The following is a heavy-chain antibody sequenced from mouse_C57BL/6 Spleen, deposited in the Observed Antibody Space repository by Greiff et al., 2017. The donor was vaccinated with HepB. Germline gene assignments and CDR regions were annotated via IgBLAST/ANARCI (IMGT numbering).Heavy chain of an antibody. D-gene: IGHD1-1*01. CDR1: GYTFTSYW. J-gene: IGHJ1*03. Sequence: VQLQQPGAELVKPGASVKMSCKASGYTFTSYWITWVKQRPGQGLEWIGDIYPGSGSTNYNEKFKSKATLTVDTSSSTAYMQLSSLTSEDSAFYYCAKYYYGSSPYWYFDVWGTGTTVTVSS. V-gene: IGHV1-55*01. CDR2: IYPGSGST. CDR3: AKYYYGSSPYWYFDV.